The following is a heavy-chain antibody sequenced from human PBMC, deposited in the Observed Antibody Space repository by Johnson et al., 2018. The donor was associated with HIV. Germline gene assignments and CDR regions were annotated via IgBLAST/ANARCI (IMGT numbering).Heavy chain of an antibody. CDR1: GFTFSSSW. CDR3: AKVGTGYSSSSVGAFDI. V-gene: IGHV3-30*18. CDR2: ISYDGKYK. Sequence: QVQLVESGGDVVQPGRSLRLSCAAYGFTFSSSWMNWVRQAPGKGLEWVAVISYDGKYKYYGDSVKGRFTISSDNSKNTFDLQMTSLGVEDTAVYYCAKVGTGYSSSSVGAFDIWGQGTVVTVSS. J-gene: IGHJ3*02. D-gene: IGHD6-13*01.